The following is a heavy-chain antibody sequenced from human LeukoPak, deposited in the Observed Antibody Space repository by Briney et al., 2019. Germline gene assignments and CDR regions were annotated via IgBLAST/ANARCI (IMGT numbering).Heavy chain of an antibody. CDR2: IYYSGST. CDR3: ARVRGIAAAMDAFDI. J-gene: IGHJ3*02. CDR1: GGSISSYY. Sequence: SETLSLTCTVSGGSISSYYWSWIRQPPGKGLEWIGYIYYSGSTNYNPSLKSRVTISVDTSKNQFSLKLSSVTAAGTAVYYCARVRGIAAAMDAFDIWGQGTMVTVSS. D-gene: IGHD6-13*01. V-gene: IGHV4-59*01.